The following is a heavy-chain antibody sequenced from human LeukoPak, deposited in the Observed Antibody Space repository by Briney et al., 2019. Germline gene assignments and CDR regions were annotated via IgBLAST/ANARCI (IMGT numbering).Heavy chain of an antibody. CDR1: RFTFSTCG. CDR2: IRYDGSNK. Sequence: GGSLRLSCAASRFTFSTCGMHWVRQAPGKGLHWVAFIRYDGSNKYYADSVKGRFTISRDNSKNTLYLQINSLRAEDTAVYYCAKDRGRRVYRYGSLWFDPWGQGTLVTVSS. CDR3: AKDRGRRVYRYGSLWFDP. J-gene: IGHJ5*02. D-gene: IGHD5-18*01. V-gene: IGHV3-30*02.